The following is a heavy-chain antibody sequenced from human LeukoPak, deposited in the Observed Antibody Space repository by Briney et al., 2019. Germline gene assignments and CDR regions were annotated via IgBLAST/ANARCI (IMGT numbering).Heavy chain of an antibody. CDR3: ARGVHVRKYDSNENCFDH. CDR2: INPDGGNT. D-gene: IGHD3-22*01. CDR1: GYTFTNSY. Sequence: ASVKVSCKASGYTFTNSYIHWVRQAPGQVLEWMGLINPDGGNTNYAQNFQGRVTFTRDTSTSTVYMELSSLRSEDTAIYYCARGVHVRKYDSNENCFDHWGQGTLVTVSS. V-gene: IGHV1-46*01. J-gene: IGHJ5*02.